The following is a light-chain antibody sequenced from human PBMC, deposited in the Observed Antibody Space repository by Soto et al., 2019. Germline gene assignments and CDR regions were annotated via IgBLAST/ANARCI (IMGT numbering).Light chain of an antibody. J-gene: IGLJ2*01. CDR2: NND. Sequence: QSVLTQPPSASGTPGPRVTISCSGSSSNIGSNTVSWYQQLPGASPRLLMFNNDQRPSGVPDRFSGSNSGTSASLAISGLQSEDEADYYCAAWDDSLNGPLFGGGTKLTVL. CDR3: AAWDDSLNGPL. V-gene: IGLV1-44*01. CDR1: SSNIGSNT.